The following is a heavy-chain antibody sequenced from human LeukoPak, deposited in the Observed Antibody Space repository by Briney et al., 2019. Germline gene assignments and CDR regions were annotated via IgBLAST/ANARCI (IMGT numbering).Heavy chain of an antibody. CDR1: GGSISSGSYY. J-gene: IGHJ4*02. CDR2: IYYSGST. D-gene: IGHD6-19*01. CDR3: ARLIAVADTDDFDY. V-gene: IGHV4-39*01. Sequence: SETLSLTCTVSGGSISSGSYYWGWIRQPPGKGLEWIGSIYYSGSTYYNPSLKSLVTISVDTSKNQFSLKLSSVTAADTAVYYCARLIAVADTDDFDYWGQGTLVTVSS.